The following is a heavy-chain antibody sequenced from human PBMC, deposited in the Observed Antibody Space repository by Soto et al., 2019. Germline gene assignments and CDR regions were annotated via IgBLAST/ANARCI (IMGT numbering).Heavy chain of an antibody. D-gene: IGHD3-22*01. J-gene: IGHJ5*02. CDR2: IYYSGRT. Sequence: PSETLSLTCTVSGGSISSGGYYWSWIRQHPGKGLEWIGYIYYSGRTYYNPSLKSRVTISVDTSKNQLSLELSSVTAADTAVYYCASLVDYDSSGYNLWGQGTLVTVSS. V-gene: IGHV4-31*03. CDR1: GGSISSGGYY. CDR3: ASLVDYDSSGYNL.